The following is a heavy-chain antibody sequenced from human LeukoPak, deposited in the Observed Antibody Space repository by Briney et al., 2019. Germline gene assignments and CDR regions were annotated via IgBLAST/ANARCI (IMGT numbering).Heavy chain of an antibody. CDR3: ASGGGYSSAWHSSDY. CDR2: IYSDGRT. V-gene: IGHV3-53*01. Sequence: GGSLRLSCAASGFTFSSYWMIWVRQAPGKGLEWVSIIYSDGRTYYADSVKGRFTISRDNSKNTMYLQMNSLRAEDTAVYYCASGGGYSSAWHSSDYWGQGTLVTVSS. J-gene: IGHJ4*02. CDR1: GFTFSSYW. D-gene: IGHD6-19*01.